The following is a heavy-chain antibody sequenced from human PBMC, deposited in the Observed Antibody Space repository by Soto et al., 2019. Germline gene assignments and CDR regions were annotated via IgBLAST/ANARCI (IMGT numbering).Heavy chain of an antibody. J-gene: IGHJ4*02. CDR3: ARRTGTAPRLDY. CDR1: GFTFSDFE. V-gene: IGHV3-30-3*01. Sequence: QVQLVESGGGVVQPGRSLRLSCSASGFTFSDFEMYWVRQAPGKGLDWVSFISSDGSNQYYAGSVKGRFTVSRDNSKNTLFLLMNSLRPEDTAVYFCARRTGTAPRLDYWGQGTLVTVSS. CDR2: ISSDGSNQ. D-gene: IGHD1-7*01.